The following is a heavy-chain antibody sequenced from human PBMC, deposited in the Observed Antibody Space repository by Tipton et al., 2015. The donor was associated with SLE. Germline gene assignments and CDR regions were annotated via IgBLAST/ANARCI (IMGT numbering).Heavy chain of an antibody. CDR2: ISDTGNNK. D-gene: IGHD4-17*01. V-gene: IGHV3-30*04. CDR1: GFTFHTYA. Sequence: SLRLSCAASGFTFHTYAMHWVRQTPGKGLESVAVISDTGNNKYYAHSAKGRFTISRDNFKNTLYLQMNSLRREDTALYYCASRSGFYYGLDVWGQGTTVTVSS. J-gene: IGHJ6*02. CDR3: ASRSGFYYGLDV.